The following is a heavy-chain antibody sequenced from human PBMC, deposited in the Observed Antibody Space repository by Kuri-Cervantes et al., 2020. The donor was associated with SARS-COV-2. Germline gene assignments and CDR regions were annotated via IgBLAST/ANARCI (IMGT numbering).Heavy chain of an antibody. CDR2: IRSKANSYAT. D-gene: IGHD4-17*01. J-gene: IGHJ6*02. V-gene: IGHV3-73*01. Sequence: GESLKISCAASGFTFSGSAMHWVRQASGKGLEWVGRIRSKANSYATAYAASVKGRFTISRDDSKNTAYLQMNSLKTEDTAVYYCSRSTVTSPLYGMDAWGQGTTVTVSS. CDR1: GFTFSGSA. CDR3: SRSTVTSPLYGMDA.